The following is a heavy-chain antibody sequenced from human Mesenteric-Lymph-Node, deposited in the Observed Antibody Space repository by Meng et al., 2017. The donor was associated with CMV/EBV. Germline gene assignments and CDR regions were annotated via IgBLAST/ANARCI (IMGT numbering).Heavy chain of an antibody. Sequence: GGSLRLSCAASGFTVVNYYMSWVRQAPGKGLEWVSSIYSGGSTSYADSVKGRFTISRDNAKNTLYLQMNSLRAEDTAVYYCARVRCSSTSCYTDYYYYGMDVWGQGTTVTVSS. CDR3: ARVRCSSTSCYTDYYYYGMDV. D-gene: IGHD2-2*02. CDR1: GFTVVNYY. J-gene: IGHJ6*02. CDR2: IYSGGST. V-gene: IGHV3-53*01.